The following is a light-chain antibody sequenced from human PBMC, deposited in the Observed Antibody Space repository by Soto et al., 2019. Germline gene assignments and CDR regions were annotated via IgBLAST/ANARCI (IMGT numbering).Light chain of an antibody. CDR3: QSYDSSLSGYV. CDR2: GSH. V-gene: IGLV1-40*01. J-gene: IGLJ1*01. Sequence: QSLLTQPPSVSGAPGQRVTISCTGSSSNIGANYKIHWYQQLPGTAPKLLIYGSHNRPSGVPDRFSGSKSGTSASLAITGLQAEDEADYYCQSYDSSLSGYVFGTGTKLTVL. CDR1: SSNIGANYK.